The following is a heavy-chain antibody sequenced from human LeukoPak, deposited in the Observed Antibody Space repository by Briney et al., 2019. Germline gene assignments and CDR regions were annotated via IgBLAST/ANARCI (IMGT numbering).Heavy chain of an antibody. J-gene: IGHJ5*02. CDR1: GFTFSSYA. CDR2: ISGSGGST. V-gene: IGHV3-23*01. Sequence: PGGSLRLSCAASGFTFSSYAMSWVRQAPGKGLEWVSDISGSGGSTYYADSAKGRFTISRDNSKNTLYLQMNNLRAEDTAVYYCAKGLSYWFDPWGQGTLVTVSS. CDR3: AKGLSYWFDP.